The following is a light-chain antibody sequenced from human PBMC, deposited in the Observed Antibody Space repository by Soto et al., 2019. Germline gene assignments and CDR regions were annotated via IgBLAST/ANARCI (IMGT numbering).Light chain of an antibody. CDR2: EVS. J-gene: IGLJ2*01. CDR1: SSDVGGYTY. V-gene: IGLV2-14*01. CDR3: SSYTGSSTLVV. Sequence: QSALTQPASVSGSPGQSITISCTGTSSDVGGYTYVSWYQHHPGKAPKLMIYEVSSRPSGVSNRFSGSKSGNTAALTISGLQAEDEADYYCSSYTGSSTLVVFGGGTKLTVL.